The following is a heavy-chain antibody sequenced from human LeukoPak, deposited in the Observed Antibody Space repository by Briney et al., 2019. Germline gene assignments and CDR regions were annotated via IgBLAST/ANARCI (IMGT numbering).Heavy chain of an antibody. CDR2: ITFSSSII. V-gene: IGHV3-48*04. CDR1: GFTFSSYS. CDR3: ARDRGYGYNFFDY. Sequence: GGSLRLSCAASGFTFSSYSMNWVRQAPGKGLEWVSYITFSSSIIYYADSVKGRFTISRDNDKNSLYLQMNSLRAEDTAVYYCARDRGYGYNFFDYWGQGTLVTVSS. J-gene: IGHJ4*02. D-gene: IGHD5-24*01.